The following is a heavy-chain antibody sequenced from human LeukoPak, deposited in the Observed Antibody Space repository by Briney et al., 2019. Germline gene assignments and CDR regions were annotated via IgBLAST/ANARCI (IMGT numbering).Heavy chain of an antibody. Sequence: GGSLRLSCAASGFTFSTYWMHWVRQAPGKGLVWVSRINGDGSSTSYADSVKGRFTVSRDNAKNTLYLQINSLRAEDTAVYYCARSPEVRGDWSWFDPWGQGTLVTVSS. V-gene: IGHV3-74*01. CDR1: GFTFSTYW. J-gene: IGHJ5*02. CDR2: INGDGSST. CDR3: ARSPEVRGDWSWFDP. D-gene: IGHD3-10*01.